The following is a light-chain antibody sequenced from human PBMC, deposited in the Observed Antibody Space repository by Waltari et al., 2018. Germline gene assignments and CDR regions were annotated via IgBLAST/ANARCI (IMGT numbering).Light chain of an antibody. CDR1: QTVLHSSDQKNY. CDR3: HQYSSTPWT. CDR2: WSS. V-gene: IGKV4-1*01. J-gene: IGKJ1*01. Sequence: DIVMTQSPDSLAVSLGERATIHCKSRQTVLHSSDQKNYVAWYQQKPGQPPKLLIYWSSTRESGVPDRFSGSGSGTDFTLTISSLQAEDVAVYYCHQYSSTPWTFGQGTKVEVK.